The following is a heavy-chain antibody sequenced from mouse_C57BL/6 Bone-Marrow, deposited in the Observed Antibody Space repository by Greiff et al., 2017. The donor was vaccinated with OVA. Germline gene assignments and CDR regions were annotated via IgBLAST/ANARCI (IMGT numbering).Heavy chain of an antibody. J-gene: IGHJ4*01. CDR2: IDPANGNP. CDR1: GFNIKNTY. Sequence: VQLQQSVAELVRPGASVKLSCTASGFNIKNTYMHWVKQRPEQGLEWIGRIDPANGNPKYAPKFQGKATITADTSSNTAYLQLSSLTSEDTAIYYCSPYYYGSSYGAMDYWGQGTSVTVSS. CDR3: SPYYYGSSYGAMDY. D-gene: IGHD1-1*01. V-gene: IGHV14-3*01.